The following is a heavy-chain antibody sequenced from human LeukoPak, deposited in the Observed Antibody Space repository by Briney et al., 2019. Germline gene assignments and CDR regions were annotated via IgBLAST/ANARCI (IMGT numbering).Heavy chain of an antibody. J-gene: IGHJ4*02. V-gene: IGHV4-61*01. CDR1: GYSISSGYY. Sequence: SETLSLTCNVSGYSISSGYYWGWIRQPPGKGLEWIGYIYYSGSTNYNPSLKSRVTISVDTSKNQFSLRLSSVTAADTAVYYCARVTGYMTEDYFDYWGQGTLITVSS. D-gene: IGHD6-13*01. CDR3: ARVTGYMTEDYFDY. CDR2: IYYSGST.